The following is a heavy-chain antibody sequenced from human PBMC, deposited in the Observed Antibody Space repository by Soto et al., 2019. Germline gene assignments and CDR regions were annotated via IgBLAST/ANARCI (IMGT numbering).Heavy chain of an antibody. V-gene: IGHV2-5*02. J-gene: IGHJ6*02. CDR1: GFSLSTSGVG. D-gene: IGHD3-10*01. CDR2: IYWDDDK. CDR3: XXXXXXXXXXXXFSXSGMDV. Sequence: QITLKESGPTLVKPTQTLTLTCTFSGFSLSTSGVGVAWIRQPPGKALEWLALIYWDDDKRYRPSLESRLTITKDTSKNQVVLTMTNMDSVXTAXXXXXXXXXXXXXXXXFSXSGMDVWGQGTTVTV.